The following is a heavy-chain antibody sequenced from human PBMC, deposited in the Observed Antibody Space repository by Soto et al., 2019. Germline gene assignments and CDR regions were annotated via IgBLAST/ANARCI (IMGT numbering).Heavy chain of an antibody. CDR3: ARHYDSSGYYYHGMDV. J-gene: IGHJ6*02. CDR2: IYYSGST. V-gene: IGHV4-34*01. Sequence: SETLSLTCAVYGGSFSGYYWSWIRQPPGKGLEWIGEIYYSGSTYYNPSLKSRVTISVDTSKNQFSLKLSSVTAADTAVYYCARHYDSSGYYYHGMDVWGQGTTVTVSS. CDR1: GGSFSGYY. D-gene: IGHD3-22*01.